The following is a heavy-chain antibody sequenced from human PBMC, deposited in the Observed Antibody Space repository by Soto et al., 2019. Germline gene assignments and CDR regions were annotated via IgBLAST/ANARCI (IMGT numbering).Heavy chain of an antibody. J-gene: IGHJ4*02. D-gene: IGHD2-21*01. CDR1: GFTFSSYG. CDR2: IWYDGSNK. Sequence: GGSLRLSCAASGFTFSSYGMHWVRQAPGKGLEWVAVIWYDGSNKYYADSVKGRFTISRDNSKNTLYLQMNSLRAEDTAVYYCAKTPNLNLLFDYWGQGTLVTVSS. V-gene: IGHV3-33*06. CDR3: AKTPNLNLLFDY.